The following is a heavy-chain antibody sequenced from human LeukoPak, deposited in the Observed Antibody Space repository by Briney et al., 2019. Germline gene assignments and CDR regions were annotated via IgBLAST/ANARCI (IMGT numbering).Heavy chain of an antibody. D-gene: IGHD3-10*01. Sequence: GGSLRLSCAASGFTFSSYSMNWVRQAPGKGLEWVSSISSSSSYIYYADSVKGRFTISRDNAKNSLCLQMNSLRAEDTAVYYCARIDYYGSGSGRVDAFDIWGQGTMVTVSS. CDR2: ISSSSSYI. V-gene: IGHV3-21*01. J-gene: IGHJ3*02. CDR3: ARIDYYGSGSGRVDAFDI. CDR1: GFTFSSYS.